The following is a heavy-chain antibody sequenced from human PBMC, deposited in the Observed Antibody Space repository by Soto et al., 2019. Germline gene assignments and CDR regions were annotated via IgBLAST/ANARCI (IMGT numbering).Heavy chain of an antibody. J-gene: IGHJ6*02. Sequence: GGSLRLSCAASGFTFSSYAMSWVRQAPGKGLEWVSAISGSGGSTYYADSVKGRFTISRDNSKNTLYLQMNSLRAEDTAVYYCAKGKATVIRDEDYYYYGMDVWGQGTTVTVSS. CDR3: AKGKATVIRDEDYYYYGMDV. CDR1: GFTFSSYA. D-gene: IGHD4-17*01. CDR2: ISGSGGST. V-gene: IGHV3-23*01.